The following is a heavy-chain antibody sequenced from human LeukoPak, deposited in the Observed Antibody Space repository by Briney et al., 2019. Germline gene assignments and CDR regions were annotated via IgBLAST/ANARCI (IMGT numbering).Heavy chain of an antibody. V-gene: IGHV3-48*01. J-gene: IGHJ3*02. CDR3: ARGTILGAFDI. CDR1: GFTFNSYS. D-gene: IGHD2-21*01. CDR2: ISSSSSTI. Sequence: GGSLRLSCAASGFTFNSYSMNWVRQAPGKGLEWVSYISSSSSTIYYADSVKGRFTISRDNAKNSLYLQMNSLRAEDTAVYYCARGTILGAFDIWGQGTMVTVSS.